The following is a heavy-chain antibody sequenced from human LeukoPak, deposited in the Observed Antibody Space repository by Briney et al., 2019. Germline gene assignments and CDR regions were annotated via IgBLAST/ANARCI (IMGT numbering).Heavy chain of an antibody. CDR1: GYTFTGYY. J-gene: IGHJ4*02. D-gene: IGHD3-3*01. CDR3: ARDAGFWSGYYLIHFDY. V-gene: IGHV1-2*02. Sequence: ASVKVSCKASGYTFTGYYMHWVRQAPGQGLEWMGWINPNSGGTNYAQKFQGRVTMTRDTSISTAYMELSRLRSDDTAVYYCARDAGFWSGYYLIHFDYWGQGTLVTVSS. CDR2: INPNSGGT.